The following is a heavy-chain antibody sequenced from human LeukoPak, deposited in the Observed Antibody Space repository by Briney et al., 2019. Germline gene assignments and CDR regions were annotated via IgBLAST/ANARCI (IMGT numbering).Heavy chain of an antibody. Sequence: SETLSLTCAVYGGSFSGYYWSWIRQPPGKGLEWIGEINHSGGTNYNPSLKSRVTISVDTSKNQFSLKLSSVTAADTAVYYCARGVDTAMVTSYYYYGMDVWGQGTTVTVSS. CDR1: GGSFSGYY. D-gene: IGHD5-18*01. CDR3: ARGVDTAMVTSYYYYGMDV. V-gene: IGHV4-34*01. J-gene: IGHJ6*02. CDR2: INHSGGT.